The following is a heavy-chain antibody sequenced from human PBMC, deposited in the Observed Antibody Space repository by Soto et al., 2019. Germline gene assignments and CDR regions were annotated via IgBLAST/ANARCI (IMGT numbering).Heavy chain of an antibody. CDR3: ARVTGYYTNYYYDMDV. Sequence: SVKVSCKASGGTFSSYAISWVRQAPGQGLEWMGGIIPIFGTANYAQKFQGRVTITADKSTSTAYMELSSLRSEDTAVYYCARVTGYYTNYYYDMDVWGQGTTVTVSS. V-gene: IGHV1-69*06. J-gene: IGHJ6*02. CDR1: GGTFSSYA. CDR2: IIPIFGTA. D-gene: IGHD3-9*01.